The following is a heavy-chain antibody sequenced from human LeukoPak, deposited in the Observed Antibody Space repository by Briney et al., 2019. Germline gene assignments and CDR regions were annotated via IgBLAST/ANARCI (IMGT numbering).Heavy chain of an antibody. J-gene: IGHJ6*03. CDR1: GGSFSGYY. CDR2: INHSGST. CDR3: ASLSRGYSYGFYYYYMDV. V-gene: IGHV4-34*01. D-gene: IGHD5-18*01. Sequence: SETLSLTCAVYGGSFSGYYWSWIRQPPGKGLEWIGEINHSGSTNYNPSLKSRVTISVDTSKNQFSLKLSSVTAADTAVYYCASLSRGYSYGFYYYYMDVWGKGTTVTVSS.